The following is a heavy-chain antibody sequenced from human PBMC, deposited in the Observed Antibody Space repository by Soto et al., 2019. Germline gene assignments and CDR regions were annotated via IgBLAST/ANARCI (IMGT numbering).Heavy chain of an antibody. CDR2: IYPGDSDT. CDR1: GYSFTSYW. J-gene: IGHJ6*02. D-gene: IGHD2-2*01. CDR3: ATEYSGVVPPAVGGAVYYYGMDV. Sequence: GESLKISCKGSGYSFTSYWIGWVRQMPGKGLEWMGIIYPGDSDTRYSPSFQGQVTISADKSISTAYLQWSSLKASDTAMYYCATEYSGVVPPAVGGAVYYYGMDVLAQGTTVTVSS. V-gene: IGHV5-51*01.